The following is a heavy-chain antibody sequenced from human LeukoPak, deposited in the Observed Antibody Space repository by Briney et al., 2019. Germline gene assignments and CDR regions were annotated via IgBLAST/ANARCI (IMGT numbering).Heavy chain of an antibody. CDR2: IDPSDSYT. CDR1: GYSFTNYW. CDR3: ARRRGYNSGHHDY. D-gene: IGHD5-18*01. Sequence: GESLKISCQGSGYSFTNYWISWVRQMPGKGLEWMGRIDPSDSYTNYSPSFQGHVTISADKSISTAYLQWSSLKASDTAMYYCARRRGYNSGHHDYWGQGTLVTVSS. J-gene: IGHJ4*02. V-gene: IGHV5-10-1*01.